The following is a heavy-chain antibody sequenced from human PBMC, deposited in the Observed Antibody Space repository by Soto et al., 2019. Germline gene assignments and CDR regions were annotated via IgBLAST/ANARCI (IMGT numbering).Heavy chain of an antibody. D-gene: IGHD4-17*01. J-gene: IGHJ5*02. CDR1: GGTFSSYT. CDR2: IIPILGIA. Sequence: SVKVSCKASGGTFSSYTISWVRQAPGQGLEWMGRIIPILGIANYAQKFQGRVTMTADTSTSTAYMELSSLRSEDTAVYYCASTTVTGNWFDPWGQGTLVTVSS. CDR3: ASTTVTGNWFDP. V-gene: IGHV1-69*02.